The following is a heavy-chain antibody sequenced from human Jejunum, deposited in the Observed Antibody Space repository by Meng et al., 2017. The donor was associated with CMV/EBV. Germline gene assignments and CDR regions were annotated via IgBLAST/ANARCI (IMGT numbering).Heavy chain of an antibody. V-gene: IGHV3-23*01. CDR1: FTFSNFA. Sequence: FTFSNFAMSWVRQAPGKGLEWVSAISGGGTYTYTVDSVKGRFTISRDNSENTLYLQMDGLTADDTAVYYCVKYGRNRNWNYGEMDYWGQGTLVTVSS. CDR3: VKYGRNRNWNYGEMDY. J-gene: IGHJ4*02. CDR2: ISGGGTYT. D-gene: IGHD1-7*01.